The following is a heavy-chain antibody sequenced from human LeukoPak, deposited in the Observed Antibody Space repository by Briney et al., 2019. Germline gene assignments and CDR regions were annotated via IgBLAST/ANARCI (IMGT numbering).Heavy chain of an antibody. V-gene: IGHV1-8*03. CDR1: GYTFTSYD. Sequence: ASVKVSYKASGYTFTSYDINWVRQATGQGLERMGWMNPNSGNTGYAQKFQGRVTITKNTSISTAYMELSSLRSEDTAVYYCARGPYYGSGSYFGEFDYWGQGTLVAVSS. CDR2: MNPNSGNT. J-gene: IGHJ4*02. D-gene: IGHD3-10*01. CDR3: ARGPYYGSGSYFGEFDY.